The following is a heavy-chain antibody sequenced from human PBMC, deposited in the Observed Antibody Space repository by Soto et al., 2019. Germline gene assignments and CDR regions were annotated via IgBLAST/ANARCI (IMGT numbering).Heavy chain of an antibody. CDR2: INPDSGGT. V-gene: IGHV1-2*02. J-gene: IGHJ4*02. CDR3: ARGCSGGTCFLLSF. Sequence: QVQLVQSGAEVKKPGASVKVSCKASGYAFRGYQMHCLRQAPGQGLEWVGWINPDSGGTNYAQKFQGRVTMTRDTAISTIYMELSSLTSDDTAVYYCARGCSGGTCFLLSFWGQGTLVTVSS. D-gene: IGHD2-15*01. CDR1: GYAFRGYQ.